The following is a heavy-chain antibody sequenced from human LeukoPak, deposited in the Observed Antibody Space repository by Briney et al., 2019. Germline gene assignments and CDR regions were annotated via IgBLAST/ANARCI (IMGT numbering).Heavy chain of an antibody. Sequence: GGSLRLSCAASGFTFSRYAMSWVRQAPGKGLEWVSAISGSGGSTYYADSVKGRFTISRDNSKNTLYLQMDSLQAEDTAVYYCTTAMEVTAILYFQHWGQGTLVTVSS. V-gene: IGHV3-23*01. CDR3: TTAMEVTAILYFQH. J-gene: IGHJ1*01. CDR1: GFTFSRYA. CDR2: ISGSGGST. D-gene: IGHD2-21*02.